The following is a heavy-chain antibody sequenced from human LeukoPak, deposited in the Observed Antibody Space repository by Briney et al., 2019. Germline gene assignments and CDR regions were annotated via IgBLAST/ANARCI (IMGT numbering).Heavy chain of an antibody. CDR1: GFSFSDYY. Sequence: GGSLRLSCTASGFSFSDYYMSWVRQAPGKGLEWISYISSRCTYISDADSVKGRFTISRDNAKNLLFLQMNSLRVEDTALYYCARGGTGAFDYWGQGILVTVSS. J-gene: IGHJ4*02. D-gene: IGHD2-8*02. CDR3: ARGGTGAFDY. CDR2: ISSRCTYI. V-gene: IGHV3-11*06.